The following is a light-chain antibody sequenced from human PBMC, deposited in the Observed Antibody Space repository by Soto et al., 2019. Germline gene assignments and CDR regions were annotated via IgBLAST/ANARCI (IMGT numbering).Light chain of an antibody. V-gene: IGKV3-20*01. Sequence: EIVLTQSPGTLSLSPGERATLSCRASQSVSNRYLAWYQQKPGQAPRLLIYGASSRATGIPDRFSGSGSGTDFTLTISRLEPEDFAVYCCQHYGYSRGWTFGQGTKVEIK. J-gene: IGKJ1*01. CDR1: QSVSNRY. CDR3: QHYGYSRGWT. CDR2: GAS.